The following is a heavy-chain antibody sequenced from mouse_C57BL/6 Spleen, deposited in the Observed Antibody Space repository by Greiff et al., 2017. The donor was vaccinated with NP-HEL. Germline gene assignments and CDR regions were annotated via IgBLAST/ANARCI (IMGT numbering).Heavy chain of an antibody. CDR1: GFTFSDYG. Sequence: EVKLVESGGGLVKPGGSLKLSCAASGFTFSDYGMHWVRQAPEKGLEWVAYISSGSSTIYYADTVKGRFTISRDNAKNTLFLQMTSLRSEDTAMYYCARTLLLRSPRYFDVWGTGTTVTVSS. D-gene: IGHD1-1*01. CDR3: ARTLLLRSPRYFDV. V-gene: IGHV5-17*01. CDR2: ISSGSSTI. J-gene: IGHJ1*03.